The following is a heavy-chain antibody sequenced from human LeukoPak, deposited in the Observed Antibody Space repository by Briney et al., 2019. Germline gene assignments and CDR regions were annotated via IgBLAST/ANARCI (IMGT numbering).Heavy chain of an antibody. CDR2: ITGSSDTI. CDR1: GFTFSSYS. V-gene: IGHV3-48*01. Sequence: GGSLRLSCAASGFTFSSYSMNWVRRTSGKRLEWVSYITGSSDTIYYADSVKGRFTISRDNARNSLFLQMSSLRAEDTAVYYCTTAKNDYWGQGTLVTVFS. CDR3: TTAKNDY. J-gene: IGHJ4*02.